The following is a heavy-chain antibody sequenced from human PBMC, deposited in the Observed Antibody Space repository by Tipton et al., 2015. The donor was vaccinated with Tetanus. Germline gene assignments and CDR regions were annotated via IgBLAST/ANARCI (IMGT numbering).Heavy chain of an antibody. CDR3: ARANSGSYYGDLDY. CDR1: GGSISSYY. CDR2: IYYSGST. Sequence: TLSLTCTVSGGSISSYYWSWIRQPPGKGLEWIGYIYYSGSTNYNPSLKSRVTISVDTSKNQFSLKLGSVTAADTAVYYCARANSGSYYGDLDYWGQGTLVTVSS. J-gene: IGHJ4*02. V-gene: IGHV4-59*01. D-gene: IGHD1-26*01.